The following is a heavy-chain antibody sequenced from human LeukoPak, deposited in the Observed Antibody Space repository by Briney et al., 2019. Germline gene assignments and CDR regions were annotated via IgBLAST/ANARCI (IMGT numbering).Heavy chain of an antibody. CDR3: ARSGYGYGMDV. CDR1: GGSISSYY. Sequence: SETLSLTCTVSGGSISSYYWSCIRQPAGKGLEWIGRISTSGCTNYNPSLKSRVSMSVDTSKNQFSLKLSSVTAADTAVYYCARSGYGYGMDVWGQGTTVTVSS. D-gene: IGHD3-22*01. J-gene: IGHJ6*02. V-gene: IGHV4-4*07. CDR2: ISTSGCT.